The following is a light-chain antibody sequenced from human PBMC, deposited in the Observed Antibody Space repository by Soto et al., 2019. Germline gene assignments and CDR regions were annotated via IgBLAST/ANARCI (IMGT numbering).Light chain of an antibody. V-gene: IGKV3-20*01. CDR2: RTS. CDR1: QSVSTNY. CDR3: QQYGDFNSPRYS. J-gene: IGKJ2*03. Sequence: EIVLTQSPGTLSLSPGDRVTLSCRASQSVSTNYFSWYQQKPGQAPRLLIYRTSRRAVGIPDRFSGSGSGTDFTLTISRLETEDFAMYYCQQYGDFNSPRYSFGQGTRLEI.